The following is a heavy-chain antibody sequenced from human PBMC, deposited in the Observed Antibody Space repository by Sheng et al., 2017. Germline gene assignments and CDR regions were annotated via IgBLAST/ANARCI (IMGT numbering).Heavy chain of an antibody. CDR1: GYSISSGYY. Sequence: QVQLQESGPGLVKPSETLSLTCTVSGYSISSGYYWGWIRQPPGKGLEWIGSIYHSGSTYYNPSLKSRVTISVDTSKNQFSLKLSSVTAADTAVYYCARALQTDSINWFRPLGPGNPGPPSPQ. CDR2: IYHSGST. J-gene: IGHJ5*02. D-gene: IGHD3-3*01. V-gene: IGHV4-38-2*02. CDR3: ARALQTDSINWFRP.